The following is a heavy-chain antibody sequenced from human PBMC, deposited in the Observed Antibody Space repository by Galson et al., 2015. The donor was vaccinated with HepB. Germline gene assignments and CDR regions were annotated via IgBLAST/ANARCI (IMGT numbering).Heavy chain of an antibody. V-gene: IGHV4-34*01. CDR2: INHSGST. CDR1: GGSFSGYY. D-gene: IGHD4-17*01. Sequence: SETLSLTCAVYGGSFSGYYWSWIRQPPGKGLEWIGEINHSGSTNYNPSLKSRVTISVDTSKNQFSLKLSSVTAADTAVYYCARGGGGRYSGGTMDYGDYAGPVDYWGQGTLVTVSS. J-gene: IGHJ4*02. CDR3: ARGGGGRYSGGTMDYGDYAGPVDY.